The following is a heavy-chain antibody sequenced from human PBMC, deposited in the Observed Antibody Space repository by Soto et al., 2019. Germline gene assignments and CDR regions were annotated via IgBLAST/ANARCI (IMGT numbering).Heavy chain of an antibody. Sequence: GGSLRLSCAVSGITVSSYYMSWVRQAAGKGLEWVSVIYAGTITYYADSVKGRFTISRDNSKNTLYLQMHSLRAEDTAIYYCARENYYDSSGFDYWGQGALVTVSS. CDR2: IYAGTIT. V-gene: IGHV3-53*05. CDR3: ARENYYDSSGFDY. CDR1: GITVSSYY. J-gene: IGHJ4*02. D-gene: IGHD3-22*01.